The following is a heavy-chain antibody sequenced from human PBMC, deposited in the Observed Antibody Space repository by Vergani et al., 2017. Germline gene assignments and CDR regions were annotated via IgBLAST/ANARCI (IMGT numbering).Heavy chain of an antibody. Sequence: EVQLVESGGGLVQPGGSLRLSCAASGFTFRSYSMNWVRQAPGKGLEWVSYISSSSSTIYYADSVKGRFTISRDNAKNSLYLQMNSLRAEDTAVYYCARPRTAMVPTSDYWGQGTLVTVSS. CDR3: ARPRTAMVPTSDY. J-gene: IGHJ4*02. V-gene: IGHV3-48*01. CDR1: GFTFRSYS. D-gene: IGHD5-18*01. CDR2: ISSSSSTI.